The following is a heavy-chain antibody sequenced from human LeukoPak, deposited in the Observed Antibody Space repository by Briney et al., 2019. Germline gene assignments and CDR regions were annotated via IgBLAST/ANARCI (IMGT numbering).Heavy chain of an antibody. CDR1: GYTFTSYA. J-gene: IGHJ4*02. D-gene: IGHD6-6*01. CDR2: INPNSGGT. Sequence: ASVKVSCKASGYTFTSYAMHWVRQAPGQRLEWMGRINPNSGGTNYAQKFQGRVTMTRDTSISTAYMELSRLRSDDTAVYYCVGSSSAMFDYWGQGTLVTVSS. V-gene: IGHV1-2*06. CDR3: VGSSSAMFDY.